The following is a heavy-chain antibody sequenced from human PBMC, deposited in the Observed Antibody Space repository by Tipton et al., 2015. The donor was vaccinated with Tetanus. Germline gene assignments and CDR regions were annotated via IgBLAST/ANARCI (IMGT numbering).Heavy chain of an antibody. J-gene: IGHJ4*01. CDR2: ILPIFGTT. CDR3: ARDYDGSEPYDY. Sequence: QLVQSGAEVKKPGSSVKVSCKASGGTFTSYAFSWVRQAPGQGLEWMGTILPIFGTTNYAQKFQGRVTITADKSTRTVYMELSSLRSGDTAIYYCARDYDGSEPYDYWGQGTLVTVSP. D-gene: IGHD3-10*01. CDR1: GGTFTSYA. V-gene: IGHV1-69*06.